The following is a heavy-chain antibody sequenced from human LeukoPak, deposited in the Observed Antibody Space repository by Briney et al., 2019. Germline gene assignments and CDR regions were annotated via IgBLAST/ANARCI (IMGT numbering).Heavy chain of an antibody. D-gene: IGHD4-23*01. V-gene: IGHV3-7*01. CDR2: IKQDGSEK. CDR1: GFTFSSYW. CDR3: ARDGKGDYPDY. J-gene: IGHJ4*02. Sequence: TGGSLRLSCAASGFTFSSYWMSWVRQAPGKGLEWVANIKQDGSEKYYVDSVKGRFTISRDNAKNSLYLQMNSLRAEDTVVYYCARDGKGDYPDYWGQGTLVTVSS.